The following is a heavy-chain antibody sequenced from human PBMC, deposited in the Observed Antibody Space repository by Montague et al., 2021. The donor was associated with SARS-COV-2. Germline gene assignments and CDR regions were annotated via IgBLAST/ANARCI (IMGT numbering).Heavy chain of an antibody. D-gene: IGHD3-10*01. CDR2: FTGGSGGST. CDR3: AKDRWGVPGPLDPFDY. J-gene: IGHJ4*02. V-gene: IGHV3-23*01. Sequence: SLRLSCAASGFTFSSYAMSWVRQAPGKGLEWVSTFTGGSGGSTYYANSVKGRFTNSRDSSKNTLYLQMNNLRAEDTAVYYCAKDRWGVPGPLDPFDYWGQGTLVTVSS. CDR1: GFTFSSYA.